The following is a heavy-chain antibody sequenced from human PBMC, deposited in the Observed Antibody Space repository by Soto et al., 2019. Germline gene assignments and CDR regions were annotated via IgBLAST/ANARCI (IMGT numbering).Heavy chain of an antibody. J-gene: IGHJ1*01. CDR3: AKIEWCGGHCYSAEYFQH. Sequence: QVQLVQSGAEVKKPGSSVKVSCKASGGTFSSYAISWVRQAPGQGLEWMGGIIPIFGTANYAQKFQGRVTITTDECMGTAYREPSNRRSDDTAVYYCAKIEWCGGHCYSAEYFQHGGQGTLVAVSS. D-gene: IGHD2-21*02. V-gene: IGHV1-69*05. CDR1: GGTFSSYA. CDR2: IIPIFGTA.